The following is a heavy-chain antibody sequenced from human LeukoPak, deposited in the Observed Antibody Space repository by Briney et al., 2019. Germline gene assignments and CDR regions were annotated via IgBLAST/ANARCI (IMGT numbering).Heavy chain of an antibody. CDR2: IYSGGST. V-gene: IGHV3-53*01. D-gene: IGHD3-3*01. Sequence: PGGSLRLSRAASGFTVSTYYMSWVRQAPGKGLEWVSIIYSGGSTYYADSVKGRFTISRDNSQNTLYLQMNSLRAEDTAVYYCARGPDFGMIRGLYYFDYWGQGTLVTVSS. J-gene: IGHJ4*02. CDR3: ARGPDFGMIRGLYYFDY. CDR1: GFTVSTYY.